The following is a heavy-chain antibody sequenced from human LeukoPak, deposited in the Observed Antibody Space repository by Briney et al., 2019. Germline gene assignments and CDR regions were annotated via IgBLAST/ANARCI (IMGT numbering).Heavy chain of an antibody. D-gene: IGHD5-12*01. J-gene: IGHJ4*02. CDR3: ARLYWSGYDHPADY. Sequence: GGSLRLSCTGSGFTFGDYTMSWFRQAPGKGLEWVGCIRSNTYGGTTEYAASVRGRFTISRDDSKSIAYLQRNRLKTEDAAMYYCARLYWSGYDHPADYCGQGTLVTVPS. V-gene: IGHV3-49*03. CDR2: IRSNTYGGTT. CDR1: GFTFGDYT.